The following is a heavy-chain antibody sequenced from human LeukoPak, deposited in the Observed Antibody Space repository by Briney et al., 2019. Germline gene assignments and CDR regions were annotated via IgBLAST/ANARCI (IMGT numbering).Heavy chain of an antibody. J-gene: IGHJ1*01. CDR3: AKDVAVAGAEYFQH. Sequence: PGGSLRLSCAASGFSFSIHSMSWVRQAPGKGLEWVSAISGSGGTTYYADSVKGRFTISRDNSKNTLYLQMNSLRAEDTAVYYCAKDVAVAGAEYFQHWGQGTLVTVSS. CDR1: GFSFSIHS. V-gene: IGHV3-23*01. D-gene: IGHD6-19*01. CDR2: ISGSGGTT.